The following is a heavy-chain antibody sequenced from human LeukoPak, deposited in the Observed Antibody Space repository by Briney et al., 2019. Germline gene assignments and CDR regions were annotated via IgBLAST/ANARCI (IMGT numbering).Heavy chain of an antibody. CDR3: ARVLPWELYDY. D-gene: IGHD1-26*01. Sequence: ASVKVSCKASGYTFTSYGIGWVRQAPGQGLAWLGWISAYNGNTNYAQKLRGRVTMTTDTSTSTAYMELRSLRSDDTAVYYCARVLPWELYDYWGQGTLVTVSS. J-gene: IGHJ4*02. CDR2: ISAYNGNT. CDR1: GYTFTSYG. V-gene: IGHV1-18*01.